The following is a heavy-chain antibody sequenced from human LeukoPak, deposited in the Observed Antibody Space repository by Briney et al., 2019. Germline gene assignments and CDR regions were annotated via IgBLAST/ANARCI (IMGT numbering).Heavy chain of an antibody. D-gene: IGHD1-26*01. CDR1: GFTFSSYG. CDR2: IKSKTDGGTT. Sequence: ESGGSLRLSCAASGFTFSSYGMHWVRQAPGKGLEWVGRIKSKTDGGTTDYAAPVKGRFTISRDDSKNTLYLQMNSLKTEDTAVYYCTALSGTYYKYWGQGTLVTVSS. V-gene: IGHV3-15*07. CDR3: TALSGTYYKY. J-gene: IGHJ4*02.